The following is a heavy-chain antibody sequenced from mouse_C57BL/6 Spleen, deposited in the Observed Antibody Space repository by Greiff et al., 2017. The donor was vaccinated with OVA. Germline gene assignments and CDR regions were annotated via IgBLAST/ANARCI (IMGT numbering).Heavy chain of an antibody. CDR3: TRGGLRREVYFDY. V-gene: IGHV1-15*01. J-gene: IGHJ2*01. CDR1: GYTFTDYE. D-gene: IGHD2-2*01. Sequence: QVQLQQSGAELVRPGASVTLSCKASGYTFTDYEMHWVKQTPVHGLEWIGAIDPETGGTAYNQKFKGKAILTADKSSSTAYMELRSLTSEDSAVYYCTRGGLRREVYFDYWGQGTTLTVSS. CDR2: IDPETGGT.